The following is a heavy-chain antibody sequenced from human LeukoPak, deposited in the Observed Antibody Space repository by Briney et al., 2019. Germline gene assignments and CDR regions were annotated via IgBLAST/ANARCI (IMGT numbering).Heavy chain of an antibody. D-gene: IGHD5-12*01. Sequence: GGSLRLSCAVSGITLSNYGMSWVRQAPGKGLEWVAGISGSGGGTHYADSVKGRFTISRDKSKNTLYLQMNNLRAEDTAVYYCARDRGYTGYQRFTFDSWGQGTLVTVSS. V-gene: IGHV3-23*01. CDR3: ARDRGYTGYQRFTFDS. J-gene: IGHJ4*02. CDR1: GITLSNYG. CDR2: ISGSGGGT.